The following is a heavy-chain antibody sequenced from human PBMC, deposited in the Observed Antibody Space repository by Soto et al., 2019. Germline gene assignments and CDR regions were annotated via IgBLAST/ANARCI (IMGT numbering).Heavy chain of an antibody. CDR1: GFTVTSSY. D-gene: IGHD3-3*01. J-gene: IGHJ4*02. Sequence: EVLLVESGGGLVQPGGSLRLSCAASGFTVTSSYMSWVRQAPGKGLECVSLVYSNGATYYADSVKGRFTISRDTFRNTLDLQMNSLRAEDTAVYYCARDSRLRSVGDYWCQGTLVTVSS. CDR3: ARDSRLRSVGDY. CDR2: VYSNGAT. V-gene: IGHV3-66*01.